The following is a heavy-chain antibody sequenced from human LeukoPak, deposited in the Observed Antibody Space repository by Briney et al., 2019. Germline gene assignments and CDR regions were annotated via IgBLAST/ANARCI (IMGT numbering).Heavy chain of an antibody. CDR2: IYSGGST. CDR3: ARDRRYSSGWFPFDY. V-gene: IGHV3-66*01. CDR1: GFTVSSNY. Sequence: PGGSLRLSCAASGFTVSSNYMSWVRQAPGKGLEWVSVIYSGGSTYYADSVKGRFTISRDNSKNTLYLQMNSLRAEDTAVYYCARDRRYSSGWFPFDYWGQGTLVTVSS. D-gene: IGHD6-19*01. J-gene: IGHJ4*02.